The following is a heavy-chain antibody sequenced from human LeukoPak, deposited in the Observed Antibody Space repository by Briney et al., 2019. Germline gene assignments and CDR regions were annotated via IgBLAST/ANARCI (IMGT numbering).Heavy chain of an antibody. D-gene: IGHD3-3*01. V-gene: IGHV5-51*01. J-gene: IGHJ5*02. CDR3: ARHESGYNNWFDP. Sequence: GESLKISCKGSGYSFSSYWIGWVRQVPGKGLEWMGIIYPGDSDTRYSPSFQGQVTISADKSISTAYLQWSSLKASDTAMYYCARHESGYNNWFDPWGQGTLVTVSS. CDR1: GYSFSSYW. CDR2: IYPGDSDT.